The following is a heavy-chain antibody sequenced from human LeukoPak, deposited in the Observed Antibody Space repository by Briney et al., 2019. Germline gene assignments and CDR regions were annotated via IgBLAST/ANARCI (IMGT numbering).Heavy chain of an antibody. Sequence: SETLSLTCTVSGGSISSHYWSWIRQPPGKGLEWIGYIYYSGSTNYNPSLKSRVTISVDTSKNQFSLKLSSVTAADTAVYYCVRAVGPVGGYDSPWGQGTLVTVSS. CDR1: GGSISSHY. D-gene: IGHD5-12*01. J-gene: IGHJ5*02. V-gene: IGHV4-59*11. CDR2: IYYSGST. CDR3: VRAVGPVGGYDSP.